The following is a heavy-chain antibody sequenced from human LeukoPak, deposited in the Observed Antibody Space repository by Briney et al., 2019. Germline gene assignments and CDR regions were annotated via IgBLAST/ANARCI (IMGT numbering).Heavy chain of an antibody. CDR3: AKDRSYQLLSGPDY. CDR2: IRYDGSNK. CDR1: GFTFSSYG. V-gene: IGHV3-30*02. Sequence: GGSLRLSCAASGFTFSSYGMHWVRQAPGKGLEWVAFIRYDGSNKYYADSVKGRFTISRDKSKNTLYLQMNSLRAEDTAVYYCAKDRSYQLLSGPDYWGQGTLVTVSS. J-gene: IGHJ4*02. D-gene: IGHD2-2*01.